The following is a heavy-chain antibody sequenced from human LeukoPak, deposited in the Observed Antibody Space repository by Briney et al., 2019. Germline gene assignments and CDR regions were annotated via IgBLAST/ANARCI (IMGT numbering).Heavy chain of an antibody. CDR2: INHSGNT. CDR3: ARDRIVVVPAAITLYYYYGMDV. Sequence: SETLSLTCAVYGGSFSGYYWTWIRQPPGKGLEWIGEINHSGNTNYNPSLKSRVTISVDTSKNQFSLKLSSVTAADTAVYYCARDRIVVVPAAITLYYYYGMDVWGKGTTVTVSS. CDR1: GGSFSGYY. J-gene: IGHJ6*04. D-gene: IGHD2-2*02. V-gene: IGHV4-34*01.